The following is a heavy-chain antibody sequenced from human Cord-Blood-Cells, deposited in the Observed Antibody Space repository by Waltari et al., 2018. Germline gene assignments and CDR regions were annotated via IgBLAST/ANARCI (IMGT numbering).Heavy chain of an antibody. Sequence: QLQESGPGLVQPSEAPSLTCPVPGGSITSFHWSWLSQPPGKGLEWIGDIYYSGSTNYNPSHKSRVTISVDTSKNQFSLKLSSVTAADAAVYYCARGELDWNSDRWFDPWGQGTLVTVSS. CDR1: GGSITSFH. V-gene: IGHV4-59*01. CDR2: IYYSGST. D-gene: IGHD1-7*01. CDR3: ARGELDWNSDRWFDP. J-gene: IGHJ5*02.